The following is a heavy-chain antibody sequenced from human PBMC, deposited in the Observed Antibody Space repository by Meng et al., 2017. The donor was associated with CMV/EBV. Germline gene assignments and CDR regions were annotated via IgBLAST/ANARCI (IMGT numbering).Heavy chain of an antibody. Sequence: ASVKVSCKASGYTFTSYGISWVRQAPGQGLEWMGWISAYNGNTNYAQKLQGRVTMTTDTSTSTAYMELRSLRSDDTAVYYCARDQAAAGSYYYYYGMDVWGQGTTVTVSS. CDR3: ARDQAAAGSYYYYYGMDV. J-gene: IGHJ6*02. CDR1: GYTFTSYG. CDR2: ISAYNGNT. V-gene: IGHV1-18*01. D-gene: IGHD6-13*01.